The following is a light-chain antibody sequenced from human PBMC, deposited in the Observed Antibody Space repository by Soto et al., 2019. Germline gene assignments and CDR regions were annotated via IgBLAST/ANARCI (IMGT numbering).Light chain of an antibody. V-gene: IGLV4-69*01. CDR3: QTWGSGAVI. J-gene: IGLJ2*01. CDR1: SGHSHYA. Sequence: QPVLTQSPSASASLGASVKLTCTLASGHSHYAIAWHQQQPEKGPRYLMKLNVDGSHTKGDGVPDRFSGSSSGAERYLTISGLQSEDEADYYCQTWGSGAVIFGGGTKLTVL. CDR2: LNVDGSH.